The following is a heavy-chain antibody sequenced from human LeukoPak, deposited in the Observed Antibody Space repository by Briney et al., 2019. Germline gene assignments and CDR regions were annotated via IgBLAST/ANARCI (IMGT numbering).Heavy chain of an antibody. D-gene: IGHD2-15*01. CDR1: GFTFSSYG. J-gene: IGHJ4*02. V-gene: IGHV3-33*01. CDR3: ARDPGGSTLDY. Sequence: GGSLRLSCAASGFTFSSYGMHWVRQAPGKGLEWVGVIWYDGSNKYYADSVKGRFTISRDNSKNTQYLQMNSLRAEDTAVYYCARDPGGSTLDYWGQGTLVTVSS. CDR2: IWYDGSNK.